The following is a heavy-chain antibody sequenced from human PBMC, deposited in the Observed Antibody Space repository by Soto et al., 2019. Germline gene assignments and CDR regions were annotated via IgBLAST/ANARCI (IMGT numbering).Heavy chain of an antibody. D-gene: IGHD3-16*02. V-gene: IGHV4-38-2*01. Sequence: SETLSLTCAVSGVSIKTAYYWGCFRQHPAKELQWIGLISHCGRSVSHPSFNSRPTISLDTTNNAFSLTLMSVTAADTSVYYCARGRSFRLVEVGFDSWGQGTLVTVSS. CDR2: ISHCGRS. CDR1: GVSIKTAYY. CDR3: ARGRSFRLVEVGFDS. J-gene: IGHJ4*02.